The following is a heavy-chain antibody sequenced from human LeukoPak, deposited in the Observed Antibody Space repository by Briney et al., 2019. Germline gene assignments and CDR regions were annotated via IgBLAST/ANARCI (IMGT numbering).Heavy chain of an antibody. V-gene: IGHV4-39*01. J-gene: IGHJ4*02. CDR2: IYYSGST. CDR3: ANHYDSSGYGYFDY. Sequence: SETLSLTCTVSGGSISSSSYYWGWIRQPPGKGLEWIGSIYYSGSTYYNPSLKSRVTISEDTSKNQFSLNLSSVTAADTAVYYCANHYDSSGYGYFDYWGQGTLVTVSS. D-gene: IGHD3-22*01. CDR1: GGSISSSSYY.